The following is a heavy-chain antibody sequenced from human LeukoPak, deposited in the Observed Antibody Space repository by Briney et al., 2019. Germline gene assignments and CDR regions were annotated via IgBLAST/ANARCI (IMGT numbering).Heavy chain of an antibody. CDR1: GGSMNNYY. J-gene: IGHJ4*02. V-gene: IGHV4-59*08. Sequence: SETLSLTCTVSGGSMNNYYWSWIRQPPGKGLEWIAYAYHTVHTHYNPSLKSRVTISLDTSKSQVSLKVNSVTAADTAVYYCARHPFSAPFDYWGQGTLVTVSS. D-gene: IGHD6-19*01. CDR2: AYHTVHT. CDR3: ARHPFSAPFDY.